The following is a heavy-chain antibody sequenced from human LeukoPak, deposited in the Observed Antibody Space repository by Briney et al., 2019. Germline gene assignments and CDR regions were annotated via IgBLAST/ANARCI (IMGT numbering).Heavy chain of an antibody. J-gene: IGHJ5*02. D-gene: IGHD5-24*01. CDR1: GYTFTSNY. CDR2: ISPSGGST. V-gene: IGHV1-46*01. CDR3: ARDNSVRDEAWWFNP. Sequence: ASVKCSCKAFGYTFTSNYMHWVREAPGQGPEWMGVISPSGGSTTYAQKFQGRVTLTRDMSTSTDYLELSSLRSEDTAVYYCARDNSVRDEAWWFNPWGQGTLVTVSS.